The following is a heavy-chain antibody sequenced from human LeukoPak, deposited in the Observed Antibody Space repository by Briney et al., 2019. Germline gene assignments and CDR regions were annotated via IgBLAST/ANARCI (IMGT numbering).Heavy chain of an antibody. Sequence: PGGSLRLSCAASGFTFSSDGMRWVRQAPGKGLEWVAVIWYDGSNKYYADSVKGRFTISRDNSKNTLYLQMNSLRAEDTAVYYCARESIVATIRGYFDYWGQGTLVTVSS. V-gene: IGHV3-33*01. J-gene: IGHJ4*02. D-gene: IGHD5-12*01. CDR1: GFTFSSDG. CDR2: IWYDGSNK. CDR3: ARESIVATIRGYFDY.